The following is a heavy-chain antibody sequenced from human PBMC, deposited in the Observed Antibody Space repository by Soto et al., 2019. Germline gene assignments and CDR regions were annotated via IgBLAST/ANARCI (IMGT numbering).Heavy chain of an antibody. Sequence: GGSLRLSCGASGFAFSSYEMNWVRQAPGKGLEWVSYISSSGTTMYYADSVQGRFTISRDNAKNSLYLQMSSLRAEDTAIYYCARSDVWTGYYALDYWGQGALVTVSS. D-gene: IGHD3-3*01. V-gene: IGHV3-48*03. CDR3: ARSDVWTGYYALDY. CDR1: GFAFSSYE. CDR2: ISSSGTTM. J-gene: IGHJ4*02.